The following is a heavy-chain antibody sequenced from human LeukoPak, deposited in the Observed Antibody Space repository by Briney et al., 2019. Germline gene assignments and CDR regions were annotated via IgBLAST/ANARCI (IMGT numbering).Heavy chain of an antibody. CDR1: PCIFTSYW. CDR3: ASGSYSWYFDN. J-gene: IGHJ4*02. D-gene: IGHD2-2*01. CDR2: IYPADSDT. Sequence: GESPQIYLTTPPCIFTSYWFCTVRQMPGKGLELMGMIYPADSDTRYSPSFQGQVTISAYKSINTAYLQYSHLKAPDPAMYYCASGSYSWYFDNWGQGSLVTVSA. V-gene: IGHV5-51*01.